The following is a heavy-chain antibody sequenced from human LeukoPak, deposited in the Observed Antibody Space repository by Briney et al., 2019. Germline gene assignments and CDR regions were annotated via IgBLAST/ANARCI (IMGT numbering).Heavy chain of an antibody. D-gene: IGHD3-22*01. CDR1: GFTFSSYA. CDR2: ISGSGGST. Sequence: PGGSLRLFCAASGFTFSSYAMSWVRQAPGKGLEWVSAISGSGGSTYYADSVKGRFTISRDNSKNTLYLQMNSLRAEDTAVYYCAKLTYYYDSSGPFDYWGQGTLVTVSS. CDR3: AKLTYYYDSSGPFDY. V-gene: IGHV3-23*01. J-gene: IGHJ4*02.